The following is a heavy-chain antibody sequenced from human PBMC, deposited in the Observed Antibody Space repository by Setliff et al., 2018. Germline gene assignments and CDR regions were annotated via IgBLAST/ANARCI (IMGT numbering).Heavy chain of an antibody. CDR1: GGSISSGGYY. V-gene: IGHV4-31*03. CDR2: IYYSGST. D-gene: IGHD6-19*01. CDR3: AREGLAVASLLDY. J-gene: IGHJ4*02. Sequence: SETLSLTCTVFGGSISSGGYYWSWIRQHPGKGLEWIGYIYYSGSTYYNPSLKSRVTISVDTSKNQFSLKLSSVTAADTAVYYCAREGLAVASLLDYWGQGTLVTVSS.